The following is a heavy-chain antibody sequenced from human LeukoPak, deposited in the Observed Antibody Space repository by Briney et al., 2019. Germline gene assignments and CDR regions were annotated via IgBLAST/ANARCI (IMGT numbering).Heavy chain of an antibody. CDR2: ISGSGGST. V-gene: IGHV3-23*01. D-gene: IGHD3-10*01. CDR3: ANLLWFGELFVFDY. CDR1: GFTFSSYS. J-gene: IGHJ4*02. Sequence: GGSLRLSCAASGFTFSSYSMNWVRQAPGKGLEWVSAISGSGGSTYCADSVKGRFTISRDNSKNTLYLQMNSLRAEDTAVYYCANLLWFGELFVFDYWGQGTLVTVSS.